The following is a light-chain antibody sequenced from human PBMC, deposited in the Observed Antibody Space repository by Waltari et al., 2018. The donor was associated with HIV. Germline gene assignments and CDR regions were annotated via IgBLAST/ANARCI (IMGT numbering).Light chain of an antibody. CDR2: EGS. Sequence: QSALTQPASVSGSPGQSITISCTGTSSDVGSYNLVSWYQQHPGKAPKLMIYEGSKRPSGVSNRFSGSKSGNTASLTISGLQAEDEADYYCCSYTTSSTFVFDGGTKLTVL. V-gene: IGLV2-23*03. CDR1: SSDVGSYNL. CDR3: CSYTTSSTFV. J-gene: IGLJ2*01.